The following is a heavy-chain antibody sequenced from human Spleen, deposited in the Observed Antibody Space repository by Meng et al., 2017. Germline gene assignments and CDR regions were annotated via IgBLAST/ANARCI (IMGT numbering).Heavy chain of an antibody. CDR3: ARVSGYSVRIYLDY. V-gene: IGHV4-34*01. CDR1: GGFLRDAY. CDR2: INNTGRT. J-gene: IGHJ4*02. Sequence: RVAQGGIGVLKPAESLSLPADVWGGFLRDAYWSWFRQPPGKGLEWIGEINNTGRTNYNPSLKSRVAISIDTSNTQFSLNLSSVTAADTAVYYCARVSGYSVRIYLDYWGQGTLVTVSS. D-gene: IGHD5/OR15-5a*01.